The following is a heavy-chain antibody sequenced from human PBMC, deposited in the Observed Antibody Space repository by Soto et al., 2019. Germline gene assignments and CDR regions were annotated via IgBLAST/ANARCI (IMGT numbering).Heavy chain of an antibody. CDR2: IIVSHVSP. Sequence: QVHLVQSGAEVKEPGASVRVSCEASGYTFTSHTIHWARQAPGQGLEWMGWIIVSHVSPRSAPQFQGRITFPRDTSATTAYMELTSLTFEDTAVYYCAREPEDGVPGDYWGQGTPVVVSS. CDR1: GYTFTSHT. J-gene: IGHJ4*02. D-gene: IGHD2-8*01. CDR3: AREPEDGVPGDY. V-gene: IGHV1-3*01.